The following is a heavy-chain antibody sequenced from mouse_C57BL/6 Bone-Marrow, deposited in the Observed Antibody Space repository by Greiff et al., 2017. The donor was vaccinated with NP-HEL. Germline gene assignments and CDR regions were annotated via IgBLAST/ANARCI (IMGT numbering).Heavy chain of an antibody. J-gene: IGHJ2*01. V-gene: IGHV1-19*01. CDR2: INPYNGGT. Sequence: VQLQQSGPVLVKPGASVKMSCKASGYTFTDYYMNWVKQSHGKSLEWIGVINPYNGGTSYNQKFKGKATLTVDKSSSTAYMELNSLTSEDSAVYYCARGETDLDYWGQGTTLTVSS. CDR1: GYTFTDYY. CDR3: ARGETDLDY.